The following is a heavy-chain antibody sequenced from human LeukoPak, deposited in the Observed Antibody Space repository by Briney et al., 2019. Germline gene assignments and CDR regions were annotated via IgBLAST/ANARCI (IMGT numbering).Heavy chain of an antibody. Sequence: GGSLRLSCAASGFTFSSYWMSWVRQAPGKGLEWVANIKQDGSEKYYVDSVKGRFTISRDNAKNSLYLQMNSLRAEDTAVYYCARRAYYDSSGYYRNYFDYWGQGTLVTASS. CDR2: IKQDGSEK. D-gene: IGHD3-22*01. V-gene: IGHV3-7*01. J-gene: IGHJ4*02. CDR3: ARRAYYDSSGYYRNYFDY. CDR1: GFTFSSYW.